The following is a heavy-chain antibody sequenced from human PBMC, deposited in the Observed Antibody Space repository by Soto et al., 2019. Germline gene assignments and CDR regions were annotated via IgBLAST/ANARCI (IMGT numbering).Heavy chain of an antibody. V-gene: IGHV4-39*01. J-gene: IGHJ5*02. Sequence: SETLSLTCSVSGGSMSSSSNYWGWIRQPPGKGLEWIATIYYSGSTYYNSSLKSRVTISVDTSKNQFSLKLSFVTAADTAVYYCARRSGGYVGWLDPWGQGTLVTVSS. D-gene: IGHD5-12*01. CDR1: GGSMSSSSNY. CDR2: IYYSGST. CDR3: ARRSGGYVGWLDP.